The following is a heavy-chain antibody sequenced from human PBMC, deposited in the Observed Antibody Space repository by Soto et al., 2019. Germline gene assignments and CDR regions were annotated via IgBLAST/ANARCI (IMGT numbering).Heavy chain of an antibody. CDR3: AKDGSWDGGGGES. V-gene: IGHV1-69*18. D-gene: IGHD3-16*01. CDR1: GVTFSSYA. CDR2: IIPVFRTS. Sequence: QVQLVQSGAEVKKPGSSVKVSCSASGVTFSSYAFTWVRQAPGQGLEWMGNIIPVFRTSSYAQRFQGRLTISADESTNTVYMKRSSLRAEDTVVYFCAKDGSWDGGGGESWGQGTLVIVSS. J-gene: IGHJ4*02.